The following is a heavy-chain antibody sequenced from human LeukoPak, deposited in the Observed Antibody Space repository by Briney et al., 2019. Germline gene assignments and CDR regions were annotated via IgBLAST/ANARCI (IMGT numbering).Heavy chain of an antibody. V-gene: IGHV4-61*01. Sequence: SETLSLTCTVAGYSISSGYYWSWIRQSPGKQLEWIGYIFHIGTTNYNPSLKSRVTISVDTSKNQFSLNLRSVTAADTAVYYCARARITTYNWFDPWGQGTLVTVSS. CDR2: IFHIGTT. CDR1: GYSISSGYY. D-gene: IGHD3-3*01. CDR3: ARARITTYNWFDP. J-gene: IGHJ5*02.